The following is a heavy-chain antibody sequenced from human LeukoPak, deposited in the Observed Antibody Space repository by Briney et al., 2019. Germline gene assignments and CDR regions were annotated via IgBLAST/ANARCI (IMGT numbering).Heavy chain of an antibody. CDR2: IYYSGST. Sequence: SETPSLTCTVSGGSISSGDYYWSWIRQPPGKGLEWIGYIYYSGSTYYNPSLKSRVTISVDTSKNQFSLKLSSVTAADTAVYHCARGPGAGGRLVVVAATYYYYMDVWGKGTTVTVSS. J-gene: IGHJ6*03. CDR1: GGSISSGDYY. CDR3: ARGPGAGGRLVVVAATYYYYMDV. D-gene: IGHD2-15*01. V-gene: IGHV4-30-4*08.